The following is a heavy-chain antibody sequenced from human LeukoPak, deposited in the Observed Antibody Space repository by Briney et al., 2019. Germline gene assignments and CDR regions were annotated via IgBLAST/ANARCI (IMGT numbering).Heavy chain of an antibody. Sequence: TSETLSLTCTVSGGFISGYFWAWIRRPAGKGLEWIGRIYSSGSTNYNLSLKSRVTMSVDTSKNQFSLRLSSVTAADTAVYYCARARNYYDSSGFYYEGDAFDIWGQGTMVTVSS. CDR1: GGFISGYF. CDR3: ARARNYYDSSGFYYEGDAFDI. V-gene: IGHV4-4*07. CDR2: IYSSGST. J-gene: IGHJ3*02. D-gene: IGHD3-22*01.